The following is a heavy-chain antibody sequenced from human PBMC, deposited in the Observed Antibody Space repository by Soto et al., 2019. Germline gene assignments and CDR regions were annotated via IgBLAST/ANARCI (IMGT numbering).Heavy chain of an antibody. CDR2: IWYDGSNK. D-gene: IGHD4-4*01. CDR3: ARERDSNYPYYYYGMDV. Sequence: PGGSLRLSCAASGFTFSSYGMHWVRQAPGKGLEWVAVIWYDGSNKYYADSVKGRFTISRDNSKNTLYLQMNSLRAEDTAVYYCARERDSNYPYYYYGMDVWGQGTTVTVSS. V-gene: IGHV3-33*01. J-gene: IGHJ6*02. CDR1: GFTFSSYG.